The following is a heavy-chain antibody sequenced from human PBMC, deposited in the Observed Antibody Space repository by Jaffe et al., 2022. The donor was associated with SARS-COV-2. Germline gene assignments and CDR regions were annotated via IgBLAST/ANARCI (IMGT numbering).Heavy chain of an antibody. Sequence: QVQLQQWGAGLLKPSETLSLTCAVYGGSFSGYYWSWIRQPPGKGLEWIGEINHSGSTNYNPSLKSRVTISVDTSKNQFSLKLSSVTAADTAVYYCARAHFPSNWFDPWGQGTLVTVSS. V-gene: IGHV4-34*01. CDR1: GGSFSGYY. CDR3: ARAHFPSNWFDP. CDR2: INHSGST. J-gene: IGHJ5*02.